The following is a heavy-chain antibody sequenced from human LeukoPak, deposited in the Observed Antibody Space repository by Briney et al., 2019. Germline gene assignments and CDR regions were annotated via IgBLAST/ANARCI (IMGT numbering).Heavy chain of an antibody. CDR1: GGSISSGSYY. CDR2: IYTSGST. J-gene: IGHJ4*02. Sequence: SQTLSLTCTVSGGSISSGSYYWSWLRQPAGTGLEWLGRIYTSGSTNYNPSLKSRVTISVDTSKNQFSLKLSSVTAADTAVYYCAGGYCSGGSCAKGDYWGQGTLVTVSS. V-gene: IGHV4-61*02. CDR3: AGGYCSGGSCAKGDY. D-gene: IGHD2-15*01.